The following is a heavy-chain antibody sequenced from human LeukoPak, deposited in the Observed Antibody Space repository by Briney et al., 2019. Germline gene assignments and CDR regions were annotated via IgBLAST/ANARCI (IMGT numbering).Heavy chain of an antibody. CDR1: GFTFSGFW. V-gene: IGHV3-7*03. CDR2: INSDGSEA. D-gene: IGHD6-6*01. CDR3: ARSSYSSSSSV. J-gene: IGHJ3*01. Sequence: PGGSLRLSCAVSGFTFSGFWMSWSRQAPGKGLEWVASINSDGSEAYYADVVKGRFTISRDNAKNSLYLQINSLRAEDTAVYYCARSSYSSSSSVWGQGTMVTVSS.